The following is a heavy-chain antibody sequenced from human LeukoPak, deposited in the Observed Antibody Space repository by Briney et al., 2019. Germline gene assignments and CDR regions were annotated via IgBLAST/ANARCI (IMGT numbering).Heavy chain of an antibody. J-gene: IGHJ6*02. CDR1: RGSISSYY. D-gene: IGHD3-10*01. V-gene: IGHV4-4*07. Sequence: SETLSLTCTVSRGSISSYYWSWIRQPAGKGLEWIGRIYTSGSTNYNPSLKSRVTMSVDTSKNQFPLKLSSVTAADTAEYYCQRDFILVREGMGPPYYYYYGMDVWGQGTTVTVSS. CDR3: QRDFILVREGMGPPYYYYYGMDV. CDR2: IYTSGST.